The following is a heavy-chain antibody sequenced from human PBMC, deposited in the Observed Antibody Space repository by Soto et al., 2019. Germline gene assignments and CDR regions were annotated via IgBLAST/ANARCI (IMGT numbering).Heavy chain of an antibody. V-gene: IGHV3-30-3*01. CDR3: ARDSYYYDSSGYFQGIEAFDI. CDR1: GFTFSSYA. Sequence: QVQLVESGGGVVQPGRSLRLSCAASGFTFSSYAMHWVRQAPGKGLEWVAVISYDGSNKYYADSVKGRFTISRDNSKNTLYLQMNSLRAEDKAVYYCARDSYYYDSSGYFQGIEAFDIWGQGTMVTVSS. CDR2: ISYDGSNK. J-gene: IGHJ3*02. D-gene: IGHD3-22*01.